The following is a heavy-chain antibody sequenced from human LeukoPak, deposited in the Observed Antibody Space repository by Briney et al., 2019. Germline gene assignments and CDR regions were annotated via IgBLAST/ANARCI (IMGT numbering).Heavy chain of an antibody. J-gene: IGHJ3*02. CDR2: ISGSGGTI. D-gene: IGHD3-10*01. Sequence: GGTLRLSCAAAGFSLGSIEINWVRQAPGKGLEWVSYISGSGGTIYYGESVKGRFTISRDNAKNSMYLHLNSLRAEDTAIYYCARDEIRSGAFDIWGQGTMVTVSA. CDR1: GFSLGSIE. V-gene: IGHV3-48*03. CDR3: ARDEIRSGAFDI.